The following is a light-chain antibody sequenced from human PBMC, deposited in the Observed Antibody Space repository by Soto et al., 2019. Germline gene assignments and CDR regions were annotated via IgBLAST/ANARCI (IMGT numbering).Light chain of an antibody. Sequence: DIRMTQSPSSLSASPGERATLSCRASQGISNDVGWYQQKPGKAPKLLIYAASTLQSGVPSRFSGSGSGTDFTLTISSLETEDFAVYYCQQRSNWPPAFGQGTKVDIK. V-gene: IGKV1-17*01. J-gene: IGKJ1*01. CDR3: QQRSNWPPA. CDR1: QGISND. CDR2: AAS.